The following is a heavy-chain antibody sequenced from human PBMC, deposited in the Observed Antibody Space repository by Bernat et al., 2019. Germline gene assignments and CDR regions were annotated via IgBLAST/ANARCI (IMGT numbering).Heavy chain of an antibody. V-gene: IGHV1-46*01. D-gene: IGHD2-15*01. J-gene: IGHJ4*02. CDR2: INPSGGST. CDR1: GYTFTSYG. Sequence: QVQLVQSGAEVKKPGASVKVSCKASGYTFTSYGISWVRQAPGQGLEWMGIINPSGGSTSYAQKFQGRVTMTRDTSTSTVYMELSSLRSEDTAVYYCARTVVVVAAKDYWGQGTLVTVSS. CDR3: ARTVVVVAAKDY.